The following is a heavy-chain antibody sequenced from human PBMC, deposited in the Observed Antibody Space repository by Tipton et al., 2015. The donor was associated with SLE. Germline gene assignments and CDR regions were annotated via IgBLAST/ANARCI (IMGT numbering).Heavy chain of an antibody. CDR2: IYYSGSA. V-gene: IGHV4-38-2*02. CDR1: GDSISTDFY. Sequence: TLSLTCTVSGDSISTDFYWNWIRQPPGKGLEWIGGIYYSGSAYYNPSLNSRVTMSVDTSNNQFALKLTSVTAADTAVYYCARFRDEYYYYAMDVWGQGTTVTVSS. J-gene: IGHJ6*02. CDR3: ARFRDEYYYYAMDV.